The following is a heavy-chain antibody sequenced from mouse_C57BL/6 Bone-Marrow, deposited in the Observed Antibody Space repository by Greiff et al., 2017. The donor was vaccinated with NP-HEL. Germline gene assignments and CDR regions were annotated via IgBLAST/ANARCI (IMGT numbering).Heavy chain of an antibody. CDR2: IDPENGDT. J-gene: IGHJ3*01. V-gene: IGHV14-4*01. D-gene: IGHD6-2*01. Sequence: VQLKQSGAELVRPGASVKLSCTASGFNIKDDYMHWVKQRPEQGLEWIGWIDPENGDTEYASKFQGKATITADTSSNTAYLQPSSLPSEDTAVYYCTRVLFSYWGQGTLVTVSA. CDR3: TRVLFSY. CDR1: GFNIKDDY.